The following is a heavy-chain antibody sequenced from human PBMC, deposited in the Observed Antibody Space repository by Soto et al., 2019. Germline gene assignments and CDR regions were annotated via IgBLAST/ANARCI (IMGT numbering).Heavy chain of an antibody. V-gene: IGHV3-72*01. CDR2: TKNKANSYTT. Sequence: VGSLRLSGAASGFTFSDRYMDWVRQAPGKGLEWVGRTKNKANSYTTEYAASVKGRFTISRDDSRNSVYLQMNSLKTDDTAVYYCTIEGAYPGPDFDYWGQGTLVTVSS. J-gene: IGHJ4*02. D-gene: IGHD3-16*01. CDR1: GFTFSDRY. CDR3: TIEGAYPGPDFDY.